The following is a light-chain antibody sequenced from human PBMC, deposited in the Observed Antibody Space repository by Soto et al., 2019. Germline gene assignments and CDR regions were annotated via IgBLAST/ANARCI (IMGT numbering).Light chain of an antibody. CDR1: SSDVGAYNY. V-gene: IGLV2-14*01. Sequence: QSVLTQPASVSGSPGQSITISCTGTSSDVGAYNYVSWYQQHPGKAPKLIIFEVTNRPSGVSSRFSGSKSGNTASLTISGVQPEDEADYHCSSYTTIKTVVFGGGTQLTVL. CDR2: EVT. CDR3: SSYTTIKTVV. J-gene: IGLJ7*01.